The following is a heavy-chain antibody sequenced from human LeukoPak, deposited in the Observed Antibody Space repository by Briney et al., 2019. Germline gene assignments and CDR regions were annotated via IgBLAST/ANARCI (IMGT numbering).Heavy chain of an antibody. CDR2: ISGSGGST. D-gene: IGHD1-20*01. V-gene: IGHV3-23*01. Sequence: GGSLRLSCTVSGFTVSSNSMSWVRQAPGKGLEWVSAISGSGGSTYYADSVKGRFTISRDNSKNTLYLQMNSLRAEDTAVYYCAKDYNWNHAWGQGTLVTVSS. CDR1: GFTVSSNS. J-gene: IGHJ4*02. CDR3: AKDYNWNHA.